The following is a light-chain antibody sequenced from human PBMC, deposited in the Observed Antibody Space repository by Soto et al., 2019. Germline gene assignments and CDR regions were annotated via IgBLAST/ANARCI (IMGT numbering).Light chain of an antibody. CDR2: DVS. CDR3: SSYTVTSTRL. J-gene: IGLJ1*01. Sequence: QSVLTQPASVSGSPGQSITISCTGTNSDIGAYDLVSWFQQHPGKAPKVIIFDVSIRPSGVSDRFSGSKSGNTASLTISGLKAEDEADYYCSSYTVTSTRLFGTGTKLTVL. CDR1: NSDIGAYDL. V-gene: IGLV2-14*03.